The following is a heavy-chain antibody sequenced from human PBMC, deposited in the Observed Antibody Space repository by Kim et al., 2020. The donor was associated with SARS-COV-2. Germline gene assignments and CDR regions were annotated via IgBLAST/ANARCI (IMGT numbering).Heavy chain of an antibody. J-gene: IGHJ1*01. CDR1: GGSISSSSYY. CDR3: ARDSPKKPGSYEF. Sequence: SETLSLTCTVSGGSISSSSYYWGWIRQPPGKGLEWIVSIYYSGSTYYNPSLKSRVTISVDTSKNQFSLKLSSVTAADTAVYYCARDSPKKPGSYEFWGQGTLVTVSS. D-gene: IGHD1-26*01. CDR2: IYYSGST. V-gene: IGHV4-39*07.